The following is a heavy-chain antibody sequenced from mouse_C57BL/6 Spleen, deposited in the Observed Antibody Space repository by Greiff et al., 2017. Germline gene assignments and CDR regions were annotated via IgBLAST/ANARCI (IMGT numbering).Heavy chain of an antibody. D-gene: IGHD2-14*01. CDR3: ARWGTLHFDY. Sequence: VQLQQSGPELVKPGDSVKISCKASGYSFTGYFMNWVMQSHGQSLEWIGRINPYNGATFYNQKFKGKATLTVDKSSSTAHMELRSLTSEDSAVYYCARWGTLHFDYWGQGTTLTVSS. V-gene: IGHV1-20*01. J-gene: IGHJ2*01. CDR1: GYSFTGYF. CDR2: INPYNGAT.